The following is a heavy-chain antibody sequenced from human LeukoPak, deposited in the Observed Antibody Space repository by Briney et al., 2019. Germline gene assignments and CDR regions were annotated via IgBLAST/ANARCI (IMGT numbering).Heavy chain of an antibody. CDR3: ARDWGVTSYYYDY. D-gene: IGHD3-16*01. J-gene: IGHJ4*02. CDR1: GFTFRSYG. Sequence: GRSLRLSCAASGFTFRSYGMHWVRQAPGKGLEWVAVIWYDGSKKYYADSVKGRFTISRDDSKNTLYLQMNSLRAEDTAVYYCARDWGVTSYYYDYWGQGTLVTVSP. V-gene: IGHV3-33*01. CDR2: IWYDGSKK.